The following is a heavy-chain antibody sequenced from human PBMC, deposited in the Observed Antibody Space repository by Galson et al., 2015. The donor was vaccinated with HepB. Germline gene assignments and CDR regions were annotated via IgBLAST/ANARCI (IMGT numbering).Heavy chain of an antibody. CDR1: GDSVSSNSAA. J-gene: IGHJ3*02. Sequence: CAISGDSVSSNSAAWNWIRQSPSRGLEWLGRTYYRSKWYNDYAVSVKSRITISPDTSKNQFSLQLNSVTPEDTAVYYCARDRTLYDILTGYYSDAFDIWSQGTMVTASS. CDR2: TYYRSKWYN. V-gene: IGHV6-1*01. D-gene: IGHD3-9*01. CDR3: ARDRTLYDILTGYYSDAFDI.